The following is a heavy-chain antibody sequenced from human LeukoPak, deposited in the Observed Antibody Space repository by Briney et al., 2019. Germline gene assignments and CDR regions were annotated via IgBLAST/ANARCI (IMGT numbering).Heavy chain of an antibody. Sequence: SETLSLTCTVSGDSINSNYWSWIRQPPGKGLEWIGYIYYSGTTNYNPSLKSRVTISVDTSKNQFSLKLSSVTAADTAVYYCARFGPEGSGFFVDYWGQGTLVTVSS. CDR2: IYYSGTT. J-gene: IGHJ4*02. D-gene: IGHD6-19*01. CDR1: GDSINSNY. CDR3: ARFGPEGSGFFVDY. V-gene: IGHV4-59*08.